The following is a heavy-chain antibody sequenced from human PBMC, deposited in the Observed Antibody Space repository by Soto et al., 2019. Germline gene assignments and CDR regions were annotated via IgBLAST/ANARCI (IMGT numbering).Heavy chain of an antibody. D-gene: IGHD3-10*01. CDR1: GFTFSDYF. CDR2: IRSSERFT. Sequence: QVQLVESGGAWAKPGGSLRLSCAVSGFTFSDYFMTWIRQAPGKGLEWVSYIRSSERFTNHADSVKGRFTISRDNANNSLSLEMNDLRAEDTAVYFCVRVGHDGSYFDYWGQGTLVTVSS. V-gene: IGHV3-11*06. CDR3: VRVGHDGSYFDY. J-gene: IGHJ4*02.